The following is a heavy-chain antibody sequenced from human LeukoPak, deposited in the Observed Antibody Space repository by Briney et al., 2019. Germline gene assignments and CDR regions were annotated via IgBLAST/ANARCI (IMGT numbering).Heavy chain of an antibody. CDR2: IYYSGST. CDR3: AKYGNSGWVIDS. CDR1: GGSVSSGSYY. V-gene: IGHV4-61*01. D-gene: IGHD6-19*01. J-gene: IGHJ4*02. Sequence: PSETLSLTCTVSGGSVSSGSYYWSWIRQPPGKGLEWIGYIYYSGSTNYNPSLKSRVTISVDTSKNQFSLKLSSVTAADTAVYFCAKYGNSGWVIDSWGQGTLVTVSS.